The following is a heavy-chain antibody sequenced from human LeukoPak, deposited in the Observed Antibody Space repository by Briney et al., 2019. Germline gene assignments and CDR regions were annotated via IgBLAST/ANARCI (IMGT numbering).Heavy chain of an antibody. CDR1: GFTFSSYS. Sequence: GGSLRLSCAASGFTFSSYSMNWVRPAPGKGLEWVSYISSSSSTIYYADSVKGRFTISRDNAKNSLYLQMNSLRAEDTAVYYCARDGHDTAMVPNGGYGVYYYYIDVWGKGTTVTVSS. CDR2: ISSSSSTI. V-gene: IGHV3-48*01. CDR3: ARDGHDTAMVPNGGYGVYYYYIDV. J-gene: IGHJ6*03. D-gene: IGHD5-18*01.